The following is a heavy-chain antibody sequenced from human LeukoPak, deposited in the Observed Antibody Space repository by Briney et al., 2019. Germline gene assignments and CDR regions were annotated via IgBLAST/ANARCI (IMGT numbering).Heavy chain of an antibody. D-gene: IGHD3-3*01. V-gene: IGHV3-66*04. CDR3: ARLTSGNGLDV. J-gene: IGHJ6*02. CDR1: GFTVSNNY. CDR2: IYSGNWT. Sequence: GGSLRLSCAASGFTVSNNYMTWVRQAPGKGLEWLSVIYSGNWTKYADSVKGRFIISRDNSKNTLLFQMNSMRAEDTAVYYCARLTSGNGLDVWGQGTTVTVS.